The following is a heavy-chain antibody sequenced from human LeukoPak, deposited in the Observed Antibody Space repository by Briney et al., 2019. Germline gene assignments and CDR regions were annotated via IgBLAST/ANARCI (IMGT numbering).Heavy chain of an antibody. CDR1: GFSFSTYW. J-gene: IGHJ4*02. D-gene: IGHD3-16*01. CDR2: IKQDGSDK. CDR3: AAGEWLGHY. Sequence: GGSLRLSCAASGFSFSTYWMTWVRQAPGKGLEWVANIKQDGSDKYYVDSVKGRFTISRDNAKNSLHLQMNSLRAEDTAVYYCAAGEWLGHYWGQGTLVTVSS. V-gene: IGHV3-7*01.